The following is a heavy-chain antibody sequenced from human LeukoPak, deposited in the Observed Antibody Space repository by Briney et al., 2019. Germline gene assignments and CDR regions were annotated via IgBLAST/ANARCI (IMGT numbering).Heavy chain of an antibody. CDR1: GYTFTGYQ. V-gene: IGHV1-2*02. J-gene: IGHJ5*02. Sequence: GASVKVSCKASGYTFTGYQIHWVRQAPGQGPEWMGWINPNSGDTNYAQKFQGRVTMTRDTSISTAYMELSRLRSDDTAVYYCARSPDSSSWNYFYPWGQGTLVTVSS. D-gene: IGHD6-13*01. CDR3: ARSPDSSSWNYFYP. CDR2: INPNSGDT.